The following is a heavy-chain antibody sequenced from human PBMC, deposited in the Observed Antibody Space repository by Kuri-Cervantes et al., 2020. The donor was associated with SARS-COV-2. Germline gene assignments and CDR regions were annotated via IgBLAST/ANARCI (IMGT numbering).Heavy chain of an antibody. D-gene: IGHD3-3*01. CDR2: IYHSGST. CDR3: ARAKSGGVPYYFDY. Sequence: GSLRLSCTVSGYSISSGYYWGWIRQPPGKGLEWIGSIYHSGSTYYNPSLKSRVTISVDTSKNQFSLKLSSVTAADTAVYYCARAKSGGVPYYFDYWGQGTLVTVSS. J-gene: IGHJ4*02. V-gene: IGHV4-38-2*02. CDR1: GYSISSGYY.